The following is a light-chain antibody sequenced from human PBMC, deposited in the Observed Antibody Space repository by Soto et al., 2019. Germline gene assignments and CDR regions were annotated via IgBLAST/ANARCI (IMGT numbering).Light chain of an antibody. CDR3: QQSFSAPLT. V-gene: IGKV1-39*01. J-gene: IGKJ4*01. CDR2: TAS. Sequence: DIQMTQYPSALSASVGDRVTITCRASQNIKKYLNWYRQKPGKAPDLLIYTASSLQVGFPSRFSGSGSGTDFSLTITSLQPEDSATYYCQQSFSAPLTFGGGTKVDIK. CDR1: QNIKKY.